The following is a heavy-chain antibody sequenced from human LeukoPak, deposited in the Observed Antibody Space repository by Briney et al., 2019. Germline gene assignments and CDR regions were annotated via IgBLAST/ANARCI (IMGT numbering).Heavy chain of an antibody. J-gene: IGHJ4*02. CDR2: IWYDGSNK. D-gene: IGHD3-16*01. CDR3: AKEGDYDYVWGSFLDY. Sequence: GGSLRLSCAASGFTFSSYGMHWVRQAPGKGLEGVAVIWYDGSNKYYADSVKGGFTISRDNSKNTLYLQMNSLRAEDTAVYYCAKEGDYDYVWGSFLDYWGQGTLVTVSS. V-gene: IGHV3-33*06. CDR1: GFTFSSYG.